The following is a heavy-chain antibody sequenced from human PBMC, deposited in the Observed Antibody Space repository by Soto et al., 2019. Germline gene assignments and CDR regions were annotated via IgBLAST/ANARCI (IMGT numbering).Heavy chain of an antibody. V-gene: IGHV3-23*01. CDR2: ISGSSGST. CDR1: GFTFSSYA. D-gene: IGHD1-26*01. J-gene: IGHJ4*02. Sequence: GGSLRLSCAASGFTFSSYAMSWVRQAPGKGLEWVSAISGSSGSTYYADSVKGRFTISRDNSKNTLYLQMNSLRAEDTAVYYCAKDPQYSGSYRGLVDYWGQGTLVTVSS. CDR3: AKDPQYSGSYRGLVDY.